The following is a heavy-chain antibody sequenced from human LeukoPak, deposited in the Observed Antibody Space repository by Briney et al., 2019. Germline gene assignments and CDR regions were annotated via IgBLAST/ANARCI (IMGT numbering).Heavy chain of an antibody. D-gene: IGHD5-18*01. Sequence: GGSLRLSCAAPGFTFDDYAMHWVRQAPGKGLAWVSGISWNSGSIGYADSVKGRFTISRDNAQNSVHLQMDSLRAEDTALYYCAKDRDSYGFNGMDVWGQGTTVSVSS. J-gene: IGHJ6*02. V-gene: IGHV3-9*01. CDR2: ISWNSGSI. CDR1: GFTFDDYA. CDR3: AKDRDSYGFNGMDV.